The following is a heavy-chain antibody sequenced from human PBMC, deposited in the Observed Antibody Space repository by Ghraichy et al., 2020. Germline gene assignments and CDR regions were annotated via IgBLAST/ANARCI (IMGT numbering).Heavy chain of an antibody. D-gene: IGHD1-26*01. CDR2: INPSGGST. J-gene: IGHJ4*02. Sequence: ASVKVSCKAAGYTFTNYFMHWVRQAPGQGLEWMGIINPSGGSTSYAQKFQGRVTMTTDTSTSTVYMELSSLRSDDTAVYYCARGPPAKLPWELPIRWPIDYWGQGTLVTVSS. V-gene: IGHV1-46*01. CDR3: ARGPPAKLPWELPIRWPIDY. CDR1: GYTFTNYF.